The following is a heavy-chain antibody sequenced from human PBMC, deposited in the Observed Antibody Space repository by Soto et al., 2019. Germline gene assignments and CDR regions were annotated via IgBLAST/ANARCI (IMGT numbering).Heavy chain of an antibody. V-gene: IGHV3-30-3*01. CDR3: ARDRGYCSSTSCYAVFDY. CDR1: GFTFSSYA. Sequence: GGSLRLSCAASGFTFSSYAMHWVRQAPGKGLEWVAVISYDGSNKYYADSVKGRFTISRDNSKNTLYLQMNSLRAEDTAVYYCARDRGYCSSTSCYAVFDYWGQGTLVTVSS. D-gene: IGHD2-2*01. CDR2: ISYDGSNK. J-gene: IGHJ4*02.